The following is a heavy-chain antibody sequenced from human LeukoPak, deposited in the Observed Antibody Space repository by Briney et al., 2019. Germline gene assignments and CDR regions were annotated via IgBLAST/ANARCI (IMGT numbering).Heavy chain of an antibody. D-gene: IGHD3-10*01. J-gene: IGHJ5*02. V-gene: IGHV4-59*08. CDR2: IYYSGST. CDR1: GRSISSYY. CDR3: GRQLITMVRGDWDWFDP. Sequence: PPETLSLTCNVSGRSISSYYWSWIRQPPGKGLEWNGYIYYSGSTNYNPSLKRRVPISVDTPKNQFSLKLTSVPVADPAVYYCGRQLITMVRGDWDWFDPWGQGTLVTVSS.